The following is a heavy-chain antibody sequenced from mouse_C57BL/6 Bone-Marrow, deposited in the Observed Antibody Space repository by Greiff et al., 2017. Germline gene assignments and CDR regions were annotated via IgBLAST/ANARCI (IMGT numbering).Heavy chain of an antibody. J-gene: IGHJ2*01. D-gene: IGHD1-1*01. CDR1: GYTFTDYY. V-gene: IGHV1-19*01. CDR3: AREDGSSFSSSY. CDR2: INPYNGGT. Sequence: EVQLQQSGPVLVKPGASVKMSCKASGYTFTDYYMNWVKQSHGKSLEWIGVINPYNGGTSYNQKFKGKATLTVDKSSSTAYMELNSLTSEDSAVYYCAREDGSSFSSSYWGQGTTLTGSS.